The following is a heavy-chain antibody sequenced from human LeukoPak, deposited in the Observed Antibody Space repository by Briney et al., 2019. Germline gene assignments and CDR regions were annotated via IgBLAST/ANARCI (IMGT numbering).Heavy chain of an antibody. V-gene: IGHV3-30*04. J-gene: IGHJ4*02. CDR3: ARLKDYGGDLLDY. CDR1: GLTFSSYA. CDR2: ISYDGSNK. D-gene: IGHD4-23*01. Sequence: PGGSLRLSCAASGLTFSSYAIHWVRQAPGKGLEWVAVISYDGSNKYYADSVEGRFTISRDNSKNTLYLQMNSLRAEDTAVYYCARLKDYGGDLLDYWGQGTLVTVSS.